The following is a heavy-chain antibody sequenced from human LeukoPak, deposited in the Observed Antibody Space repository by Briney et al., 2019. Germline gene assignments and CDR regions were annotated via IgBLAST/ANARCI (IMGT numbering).Heavy chain of an antibody. Sequence: GRSLTLSCPASGFTFSSFGMHWVRQAPGKGLEWVAVIWYDASDRYYADSVKGRFTISRDNSKNTLFLQMNSLRDDDTAVYYCVRGVGVSRFNYFDPWGQGTLVVVSS. D-gene: IGHD5-24*01. V-gene: IGHV3-33*01. CDR2: IWYDASDR. J-gene: IGHJ5*02. CDR1: GFTFSSFG. CDR3: VRGVGVSRFNYFDP.